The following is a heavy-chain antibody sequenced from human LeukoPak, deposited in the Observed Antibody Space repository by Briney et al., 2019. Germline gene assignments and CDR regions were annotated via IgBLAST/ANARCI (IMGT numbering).Heavy chain of an antibody. CDR3: AREAWDRNYYYYMDV. D-gene: IGHD1-26*01. CDR2: IYTSGNT. CDR1: GGSISSYY. V-gene: IGHV4-4*07. J-gene: IGHJ6*03. Sequence: PSETLSLTCTVSGGSISSYYWSWIRQPAGKGLEWIGRIYTSGNTNYNPSLKSRVTMSIDTSKNQFSLKLSSVTAADTAVYYCAREAWDRNYYYYMDVWGKGTTVTVSS.